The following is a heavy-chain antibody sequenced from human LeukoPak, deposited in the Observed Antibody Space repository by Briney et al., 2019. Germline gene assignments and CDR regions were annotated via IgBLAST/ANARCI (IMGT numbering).Heavy chain of an antibody. V-gene: IGHV3-49*04. CDR3: TRATEEYSYGYEDAFDI. D-gene: IGHD5-18*01. J-gene: IGHJ3*02. Sequence: PGGSLRLSCTASGFTFGDYAMSWVRQAPGKGLEWVGFIRSKAYGGTTEYAASVKGRFTISRDDSKSIAYLQMNSLKTEDTAVYYCTRATEEYSYGYEDAFDIWGQGTMVTVSS. CDR1: GFTFGDYA. CDR2: IRSKAYGGTT.